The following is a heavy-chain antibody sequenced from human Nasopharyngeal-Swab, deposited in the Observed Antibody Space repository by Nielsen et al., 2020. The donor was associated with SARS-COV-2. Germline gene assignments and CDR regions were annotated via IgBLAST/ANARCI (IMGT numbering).Heavy chain of an antibody. CDR3: ARDRNFVWNGAVGLDY. D-gene: IGHD1-1*01. V-gene: IGHV4-39*07. Sequence: WIRQPPGKGLEWIGSIYYSGSTYYNPSLKSRVTISVDTSKNQFSLKLSSVTAADTAVYYCARDRNFVWNGAVGLDYWGQGTLVTASS. J-gene: IGHJ4*02. CDR2: IYYSGST.